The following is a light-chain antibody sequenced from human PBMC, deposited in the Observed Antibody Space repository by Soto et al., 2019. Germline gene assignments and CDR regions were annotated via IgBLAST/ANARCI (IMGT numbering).Light chain of an antibody. CDR1: SSNIGNNY. CDR3: GTWDSSLSGVV. CDR2: DNY. Sequence: QSVLTQPPSVSAAPGQKVTISCSGSSSNIGNNYVYWYQHLPGTAPKLLIYDNYKRPSGIPDRFSGSKSGTSATLGITGLQTGDEADYYCGTWDSSLSGVVFGGGTKLTV. J-gene: IGLJ3*02. V-gene: IGLV1-51*01.